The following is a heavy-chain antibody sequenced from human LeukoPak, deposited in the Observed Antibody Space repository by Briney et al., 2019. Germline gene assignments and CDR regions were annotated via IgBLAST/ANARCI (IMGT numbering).Heavy chain of an antibody. Sequence: VGSLRLSCAASGFTFSSYAMSWVRQAPGKGLEWVSAISGSGGSTYYADSVKGRFTISRDNSKNTLYLQMNSLRAEDTAVYYCAREYGSGSYYFHFDYWGQGTLVTASS. V-gene: IGHV3-23*01. D-gene: IGHD3-10*01. CDR3: AREYGSGSYYFHFDY. CDR1: GFTFSSYA. J-gene: IGHJ4*02. CDR2: ISGSGGST.